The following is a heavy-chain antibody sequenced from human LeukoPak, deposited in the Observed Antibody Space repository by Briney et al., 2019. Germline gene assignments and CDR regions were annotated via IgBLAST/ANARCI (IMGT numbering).Heavy chain of an antibody. CDR3: AREYDTLTGYYRY. CDR1: GGSISSSSYY. V-gene: IGHV4-39*02. J-gene: IGHJ4*02. Sequence: PSETLSLTCTVSGGSISSSSYYWGWIRQPPGKGLEWIGSIYYSGSTYYNPSLKSRVTISVDTSKNQLSLKLSSVTAADTAVYYCAREYDTLTGYYRYWGQGTLVTVS. CDR2: IYYSGST. D-gene: IGHD3-9*01.